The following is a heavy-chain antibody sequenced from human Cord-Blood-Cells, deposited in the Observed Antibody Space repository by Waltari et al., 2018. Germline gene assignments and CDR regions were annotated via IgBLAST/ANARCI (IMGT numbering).Heavy chain of an antibody. J-gene: IGHJ3*02. CDR1: GGSISSGGYS. V-gene: IGHV4-30-2*01. CDR3: ASTYYDFWSGYYDAFDI. Sequence: QLQLQESGSGLVQPSQTLSPTCAVSGGSISSGGYSWSWIRPPPGKGLEWIGYIQHSGRTYYNPSLKSRVTISVDRSKNQFSLKLSSVTAADTAVYYCASTYYDFWSGYYDAFDIWGQGTMVTVSS. CDR2: IQHSGRT. D-gene: IGHD3-3*01.